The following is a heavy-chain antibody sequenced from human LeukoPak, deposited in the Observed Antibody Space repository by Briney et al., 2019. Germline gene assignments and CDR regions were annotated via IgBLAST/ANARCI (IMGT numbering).Heavy chain of an antibody. J-gene: IGHJ4*02. V-gene: IGHV3-48*03. Sequence: PGGSLSLSCAASGFTFSGYEMNWVRQAPGKGLEGVSYISSSGSGIYYADSVKGRFTISRDNAKNSLYLQMNSLRAEDTAVYYCARDLLAVAGKNYWGQGTLVTVSS. CDR1: GFTFSGYE. CDR3: ARDLLAVAGKNY. CDR2: ISSSGSGI. D-gene: IGHD6-19*01.